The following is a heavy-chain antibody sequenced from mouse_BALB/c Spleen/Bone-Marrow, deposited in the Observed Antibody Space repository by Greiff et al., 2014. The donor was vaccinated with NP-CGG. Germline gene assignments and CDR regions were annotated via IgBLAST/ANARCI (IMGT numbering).Heavy chain of an antibody. CDR2: ISDGGSYT. CDR3: ANWAY. Sequence: EVKLVESGGGLVKPGGSLKLSCAASGFTFSDYYMYWVHQTPEKRLEWVATISDGGSYTYYPDSVKGRFTISRDNAKNNLYLQMSSLKSEDTAMYYCANWAYWGQGTLVTVSA. J-gene: IGHJ3*01. V-gene: IGHV5-4*02. CDR1: GFTFSDYY. D-gene: IGHD4-1*01.